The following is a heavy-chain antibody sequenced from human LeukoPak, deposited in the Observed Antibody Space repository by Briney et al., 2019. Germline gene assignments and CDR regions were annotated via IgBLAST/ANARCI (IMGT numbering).Heavy chain of an antibody. Sequence: PSETLSLTCTVSGGSISSYYWSWIRQPAGKGLEWIGRIYTSGSTNYNPSLKSRVTMSVDTSKNQFSLKLSSVTAADTAVYYCARDSRGYSYGSPDYYYYMDVWGKGTTVTVSS. CDR1: GGSISSYY. V-gene: IGHV4-4*07. CDR2: IYTSGST. J-gene: IGHJ6*03. CDR3: ARDSRGYSYGSPDYYYYMDV. D-gene: IGHD5-18*01.